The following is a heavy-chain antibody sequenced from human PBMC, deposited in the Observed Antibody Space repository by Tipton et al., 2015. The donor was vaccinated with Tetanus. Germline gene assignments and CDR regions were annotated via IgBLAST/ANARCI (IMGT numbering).Heavy chain of an antibody. CDR2: IVDPRTVI. D-gene: IGHD4-17*01. Sequence: SLRLSCATSGFPFHSYHMAWVRQAPGKGLEWISYIVDPRTVIQYADSVKGRFTVSRDNDENSLFLRMTSLTDEDTAVYFCARVIRRSMIGYGVFDSWGQGTLAAVSS. V-gene: IGHV3-48*02. J-gene: IGHJ4*02. CDR1: GFPFHSYH. CDR3: ARVIRRSMIGYGVFDS.